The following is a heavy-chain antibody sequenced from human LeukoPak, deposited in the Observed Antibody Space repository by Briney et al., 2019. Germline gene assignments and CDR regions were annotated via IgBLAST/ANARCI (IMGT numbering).Heavy chain of an antibody. D-gene: IGHD3-22*01. CDR2: ISGHNGNT. J-gene: IGHJ3*01. CDR3: ARDNYDNTGYYYDGASDV. V-gene: IGHV1-18*01. Sequence: ASVKVSCKASGYTFNSHGLSWVRQAPGQGLEWMGWISGHNGNTDYAQKFQGRVAMTTDTSSSTAYMELKSLKFDDTAVYYCARDNYDNTGYYYDGASDVWGQGTMVTVSS. CDR1: GYTFNSHG.